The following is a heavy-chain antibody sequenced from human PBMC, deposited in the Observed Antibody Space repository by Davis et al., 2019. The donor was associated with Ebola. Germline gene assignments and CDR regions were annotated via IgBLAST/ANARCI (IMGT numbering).Heavy chain of an antibody. V-gene: IGHV3-48*02. CDR2: ISSSSSTI. Sequence: GGSLRLSCAASGFTFSSYGMHWVRQAPGKGLEWVSYISSSSSTIYYADSVKGRFTISRDNAKNSLYLQMNSLRDEDTAVYYCAREGYYDSSGYSFEVIDYWGQGTLVTVSS. CDR1: GFTFSSYG. D-gene: IGHD3-22*01. J-gene: IGHJ4*02. CDR3: AREGYYDSSGYSFEVIDY.